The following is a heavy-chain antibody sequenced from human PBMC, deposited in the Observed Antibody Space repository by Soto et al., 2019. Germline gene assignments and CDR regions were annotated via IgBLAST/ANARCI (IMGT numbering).Heavy chain of an antibody. CDR1: GGSVSIGSYY. V-gene: IGHV4-61*01. J-gene: IGHJ6*02. Sequence: SETLSLTCTVSGGSVSIGSYYWSWIRQPPGKGLEWIGYIYYSGSTNYNPSLKSRVTISVDTSKNQFSLKLSSVTAADTAVYYCARDVDLGPGRGYSYGLEYYGMDVWGQGTTVTVSS. D-gene: IGHD5-18*01. CDR2: IYYSGST. CDR3: ARDVDLGPGRGYSYGLEYYGMDV.